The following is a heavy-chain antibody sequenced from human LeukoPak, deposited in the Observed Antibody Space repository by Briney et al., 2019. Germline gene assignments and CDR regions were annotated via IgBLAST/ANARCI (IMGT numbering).Heavy chain of an antibody. D-gene: IGHD3-10*01. CDR3: ARDRAAGSDWLDP. CDR1: GFTFSSYS. Sequence: PGGSLRLSCAASGFTFSSYSMNWVRQAPGKGLEWIGYVYYNGSIKYNLSLKSRVTISIDTPKDQFSLKLSSLTAADSAVYYCARDRAAGSDWLDPWGQGTLVTVSS. V-gene: IGHV4-59*01. J-gene: IGHJ5*02. CDR2: VYYNGSI.